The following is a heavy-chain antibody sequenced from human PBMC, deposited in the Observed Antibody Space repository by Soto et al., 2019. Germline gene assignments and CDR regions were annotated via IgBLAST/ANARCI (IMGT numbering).Heavy chain of an antibody. D-gene: IGHD4-17*01. CDR1: GLTFSSYV. Sequence: GGSLRLSCAASGLTFSSYVMHWVRQAPGKGLEWVAVISYDGSTKYYADSVKGRFTISRDNSKNTLYLQMSSLRAEDTAVYYCASVTTKALDYWGQGTLVTVSS. CDR2: ISYDGSTK. CDR3: ASVTTKALDY. J-gene: IGHJ4*02. V-gene: IGHV3-30-3*01.